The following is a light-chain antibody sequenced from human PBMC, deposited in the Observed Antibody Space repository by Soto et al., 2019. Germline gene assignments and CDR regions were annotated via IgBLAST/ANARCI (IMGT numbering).Light chain of an antibody. J-gene: IGLJ1*01. V-gene: IGLV1-40*01. CDR2: GNK. Sequence: QSVLTHPPSVSGAPGRRVTISCTGSGSNIGAGYDVDWYQQRPGTAPKLLIYGNKNRPSGVPDRCSGAKSVTSASLAITGLPAEDEADYSCQTSDSSLTVSYVFGPGTKVTVL. CDR3: QTSDSSLTVSYV. CDR1: GSNIGAGYD.